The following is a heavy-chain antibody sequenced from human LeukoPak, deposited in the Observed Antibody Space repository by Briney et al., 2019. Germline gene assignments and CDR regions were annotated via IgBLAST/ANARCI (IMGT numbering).Heavy chain of an antibody. CDR1: GFTVSSSY. CDR3: ARGVAAAGTTLDY. Sequence: GGSLRLSCAASGFTVSSSYMTWVRQAPGKGLEWVSVIYSGGTTYYADSVKGRFTISRDNSKNTLYLQMNSLRAEDTAVYYCARGVAAAGTTLDYWGQGTLVTVSS. V-gene: IGHV3-66*01. CDR2: IYSGGTT. D-gene: IGHD6-13*01. J-gene: IGHJ4*02.